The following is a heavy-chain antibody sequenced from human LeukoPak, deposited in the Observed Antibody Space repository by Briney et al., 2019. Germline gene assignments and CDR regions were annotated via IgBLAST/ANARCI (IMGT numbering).Heavy chain of an antibody. CDR1: GGTFSSYA. CDR3: AVLRFLEWSNFDY. D-gene: IGHD3-3*01. CDR2: IIPILGTA. Sequence: ASVKVSCKASGGTFSSYAISWVRQAPGQGLEWMGGIIPILGTANYAQKFQGRVTITTDESTSTAYMELSRLRSDDTAVYYCAVLRFLEWSNFDYWGQGTLITVSS. V-gene: IGHV1-69*05. J-gene: IGHJ4*02.